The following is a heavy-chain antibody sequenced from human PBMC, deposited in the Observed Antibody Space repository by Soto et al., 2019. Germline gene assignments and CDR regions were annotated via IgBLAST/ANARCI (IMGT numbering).Heavy chain of an antibody. CDR3: ASSHAGAHITAAVH. V-gene: IGHV4-30-2*01. D-gene: IGHD6-13*01. CDR2: IYHTGST. CDR1: GGSISSGGYS. Sequence: SETLSLTCVVSGGSISSGGYSWSWIRQPPGKGLEWIGYIYHTGSTYYNPSLKSRVTISVDRSKNQFSLKLSSVTAADTAVYYCASSHAGAHITAAVHWGQGTLVTVSS. J-gene: IGHJ4*02.